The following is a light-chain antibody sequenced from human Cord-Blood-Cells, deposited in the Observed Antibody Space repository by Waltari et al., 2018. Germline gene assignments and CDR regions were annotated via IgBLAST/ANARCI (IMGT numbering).Light chain of an antibody. CDR2: AAS. Sequence: AIRMTQSPSSLSASTGDRVTITCRASQGISSYLAWYQQKPGKAPKLLIYAASTLQSGVPSRFSGSGSGTDFTLTIRCLQSEDFATYYCQQYYSYPLFGGGTKVEIK. CDR1: QGISSY. CDR3: QQYYSYPL. V-gene: IGKV1-8*01. J-gene: IGKJ4*01.